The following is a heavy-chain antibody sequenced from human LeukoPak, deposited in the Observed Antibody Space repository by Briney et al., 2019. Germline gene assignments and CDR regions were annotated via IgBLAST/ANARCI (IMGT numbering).Heavy chain of an antibody. V-gene: IGHV4-34*01. CDR1: GGSFSGYY. J-gene: IGHJ5*02. Sequence: SETLSLTCAVYGGSFSGYYWSWIRQPPGKGLEWIGEINHSGSTNYNPSLKSRVTISVDTSKNQFSLKLSSVTAADTAVYYCASLAWGRTGTNWFDPWGQGTLVTVSS. D-gene: IGHD1-7*01. CDR2: INHSGST. CDR3: ASLAWGRTGTNWFDP.